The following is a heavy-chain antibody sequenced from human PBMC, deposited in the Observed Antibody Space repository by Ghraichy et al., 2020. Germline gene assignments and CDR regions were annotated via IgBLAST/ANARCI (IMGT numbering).Heavy chain of an antibody. D-gene: IGHD7-27*01. V-gene: IGHV4-39*01. Sequence: SETLSLTCTVSGGSLSIRSFYWGWIRQPPGRELDWIGSIYYSGSPYYNPSLQSRVTISVDTSKNQFSLRLTSVTAADTAAYYCARHWDYFDYWGQGILVTVSS. J-gene: IGHJ4*02. CDR3: ARHWDYFDY. CDR2: IYYSGSP. CDR1: GGSLSIRSFY.